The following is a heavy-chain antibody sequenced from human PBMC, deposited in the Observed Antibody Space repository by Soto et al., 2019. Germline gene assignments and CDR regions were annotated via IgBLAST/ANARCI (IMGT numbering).Heavy chain of an antibody. V-gene: IGHV3-30-3*01. J-gene: IGHJ4*02. Sequence: GGSLRLSCAASGFTFSSYAMHWVRQAPGKGLEWVAVISYDGSNKYYADSVKGRFTISRDNSKNTLYLQMNSLRAEDTAVYYCARDLGWDYYDSSGYLHYFDYWGQGTLVTVSS. CDR3: ARDLGWDYYDSSGYLHYFDY. CDR2: ISYDGSNK. CDR1: GFTFSSYA. D-gene: IGHD3-22*01.